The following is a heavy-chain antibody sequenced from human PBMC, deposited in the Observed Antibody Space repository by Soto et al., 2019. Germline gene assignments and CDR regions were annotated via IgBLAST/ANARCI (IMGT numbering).Heavy chain of an antibody. J-gene: IGHJ6*02. CDR2: IIPIFGTA. Sequence: QVQLVQSGAEVKKPGSSVMVSCKASGGTFRRYAISWVRQAPGQGLEWMGGIIPIFGTAYYAQKFQGRVTITADEAMSPAYMDLDRLRCEETGMSYCASGHGVLVKYRGTYGMHVWGHGTTVTVAS. D-gene: IGHD3-9*01. CDR3: ASGHGVLVKYRGTYGMHV. V-gene: IGHV1-69*01. CDR1: GGTFRRYA.